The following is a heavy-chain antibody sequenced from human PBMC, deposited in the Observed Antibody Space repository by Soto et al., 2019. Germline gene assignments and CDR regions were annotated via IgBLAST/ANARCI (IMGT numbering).Heavy chain of an antibody. Sequence: EVQLVESGGDLVQQGGSLRLSCAVSGFSFGNYWMSWVRQAPGKGLEWLGNINQNGSEKYYVDSVEGRFTISRDNAKKSVYLQMNSLGADDTAVYYCATDILDYWAQGTLVTVSS. CDR2: INQNGSEK. V-gene: IGHV3-7*05. J-gene: IGHJ4*02. CDR1: GFSFGNYW. CDR3: ATDILDY.